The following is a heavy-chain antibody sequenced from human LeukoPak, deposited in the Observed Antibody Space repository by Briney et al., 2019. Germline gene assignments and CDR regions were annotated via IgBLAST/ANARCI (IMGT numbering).Heavy chain of an antibody. Sequence: GGSLRLSCAASGFTFSSYSVNWARQAPGKGLEWVSSISSSSSYIYYADSVKGRFTISRDNAKNSLYLQMNSLRAEDTAVYYCASLKDYYDSSGSDYWGQGTLVTVSS. J-gene: IGHJ4*02. D-gene: IGHD3-22*01. V-gene: IGHV3-21*01. CDR1: GFTFSSYS. CDR2: ISSSSSYI. CDR3: ASLKDYYDSSGSDY.